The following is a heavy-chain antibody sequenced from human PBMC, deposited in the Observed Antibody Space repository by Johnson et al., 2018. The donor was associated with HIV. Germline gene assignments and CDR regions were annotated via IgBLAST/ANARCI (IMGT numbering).Heavy chain of an antibody. D-gene: IGHD4-23*01. Sequence: QVHLVESGGGVVQPGRSLRLSCAASGFTFSSYAMHWVRQAPGKGLEWVAVISYDGSNKYYADSVKGRFTISRDNSKNTLYLQMNSLRAEDTAVYYCARGYGGNYDAFDIWGQGTMVTVSS. V-gene: IGHV3-30*04. J-gene: IGHJ3*02. CDR3: ARGYGGNYDAFDI. CDR2: ISYDGSNK. CDR1: GFTFSSYA.